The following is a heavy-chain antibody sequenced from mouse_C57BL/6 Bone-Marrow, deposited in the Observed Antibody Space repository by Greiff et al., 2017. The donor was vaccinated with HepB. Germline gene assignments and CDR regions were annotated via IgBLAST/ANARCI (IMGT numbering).Heavy chain of an antibody. CDR2: IDPETGGT. D-gene: IGHD3-2*02. V-gene: IGHV1-15*01. CDR3: ARHPYSSGYGYAMDY. CDR1: GYTFTDYE. J-gene: IGHJ4*01. Sequence: QVQLQQPGAELVRPGASVTLSCKASGYTFTDYEMHWVKQTPVHGLEWIGAIDPETGGTAYNQKFKGKAILTADKSSSTVYMELSRLTSEDSAVYFCARHPYSSGYGYAMDYWGQGTSVTVSS.